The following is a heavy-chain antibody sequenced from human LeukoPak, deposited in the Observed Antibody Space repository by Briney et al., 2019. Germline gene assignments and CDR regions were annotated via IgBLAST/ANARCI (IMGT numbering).Heavy chain of an antibody. Sequence: GGSLRLSCAASGFTFSDYYMSWIRQAPGKGLEWVSYISSSGSTIYYADSVKGRFTISRDNAKNSLYLQMNSLRAEDTAVYYCVSYMEYGSGLLELLVQGTMFSVSS. J-gene: IGHJ3*01. V-gene: IGHV3-11*01. CDR3: VSYMEYGSGLLEL. CDR1: GFTFSDYY. D-gene: IGHD6-19*01. CDR2: ISSSGSTI.